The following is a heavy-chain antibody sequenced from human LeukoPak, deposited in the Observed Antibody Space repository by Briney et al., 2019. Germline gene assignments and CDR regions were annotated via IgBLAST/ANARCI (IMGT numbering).Heavy chain of an antibody. D-gene: IGHD4-23*01. J-gene: IGHJ2*01. CDR3: ARQMTTVVTAQDYWYFDL. Sequence: SETLSLTCTVSGGSISSYYWSWIRQPAGKGLEWIGRIYTSGSTNYNPSLKSRVTMSVDTSKNQFSLKLSSVTAADTAVYYCARQMTTVVTAQDYWYFDLWGRGTLVTVSS. CDR2: IYTSGST. CDR1: GGSISSYY. V-gene: IGHV4-4*07.